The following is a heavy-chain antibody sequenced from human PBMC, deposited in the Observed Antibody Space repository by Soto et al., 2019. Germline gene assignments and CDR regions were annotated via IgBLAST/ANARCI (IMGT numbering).Heavy chain of an antibody. D-gene: IGHD2-15*01. CDR3: PRGMSTPGIDS. V-gene: IGHV3-7*03. CDR2: INQDGSDK. CDR1: GFTFTNYW. J-gene: IGHJ4*02. Sequence: EVQLVESGGGLVQPGGSLRLSCAVSGFTFTNYWMNWVRQAPGRGLEWLANINQDGSDKSYVDAVKGRFTISRDNAKNSLYLQMNSLRAEDTAVYYCPRGMSTPGIDSWGQGTLVTVSS.